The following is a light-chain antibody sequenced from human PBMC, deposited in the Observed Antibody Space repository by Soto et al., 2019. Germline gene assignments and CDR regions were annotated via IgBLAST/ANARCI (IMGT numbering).Light chain of an antibody. J-gene: IGKJ1*01. CDR1: QSVSSN. Sequence: EIVMTQSPATLSVSPGERATLSCRASQSVSSNLAWYQQKPGQAPRLLIYGASTRATGIPARFSGSGPGTEFTLTISSLQSEDFAVYYCQQYNNWPRTFGKGTKVEIK. CDR2: GAS. V-gene: IGKV3-15*01. CDR3: QQYNNWPRT.